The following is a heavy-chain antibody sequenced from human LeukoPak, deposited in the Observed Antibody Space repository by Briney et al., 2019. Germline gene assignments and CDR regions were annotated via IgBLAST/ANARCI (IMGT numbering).Heavy chain of an antibody. V-gene: IGHV3-20*04. CDR1: GFTFDDYG. CDR2: INWNGGST. D-gene: IGHD3-22*01. Sequence: GGSLRLSCAASGFTFDDYGMSWVRQAPGKGLEWVSGINWNGGSTGYADSVKGRFTISRDNAKNSLYLQMNSLRAEDTAVYYCARRGYYYDSSGYYSYEGRDYWGQGTVVTVSS. CDR3: ARRGYYYDSSGYYSYEGRDY. J-gene: IGHJ4*02.